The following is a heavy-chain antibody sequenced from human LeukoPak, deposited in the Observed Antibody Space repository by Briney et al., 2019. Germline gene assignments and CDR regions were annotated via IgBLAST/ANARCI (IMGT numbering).Heavy chain of an antibody. V-gene: IGHV3-7*03. CDR1: GLALSSHW. Sequence: GGSLRLSCAASGLALSSHWMTWVRQVPGRGPEWVANVNRDGSETYYLDSVKGRFTISKDNAKSSLYLQMNSLRVEDTALYHCARNNGMDVWGQGTTVIVSS. J-gene: IGHJ6*02. CDR3: ARNNGMDV. CDR2: VNRDGSET.